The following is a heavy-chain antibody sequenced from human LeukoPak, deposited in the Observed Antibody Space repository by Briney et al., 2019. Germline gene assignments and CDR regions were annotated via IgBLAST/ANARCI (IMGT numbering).Heavy chain of an antibody. J-gene: IGHJ2*01. CDR1: GGSISSYY. CDR2: IYYSGST. V-gene: IGHV4-59*01. Sequence: PSETLSLTCTVSGGSISSYYWNWIRQPPGKGLEWIGYIYYSGSTNYNPSLKSRVTISVDTSNNQFSLKLSSVTAADTAVYYCAKDRPHGSSDWYPFDLWGRGTLVTVSS. D-gene: IGHD2-21*02. CDR3: AKDRPHGSSDWYPFDL.